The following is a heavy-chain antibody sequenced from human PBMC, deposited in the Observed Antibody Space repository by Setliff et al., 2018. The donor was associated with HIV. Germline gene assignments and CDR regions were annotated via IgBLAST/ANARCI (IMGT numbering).Heavy chain of an antibody. CDR3: ARAPTGELNF. Sequence: ETLSLTCAVSGDSMSGYYWSWIRQSPGKKLEWIGYIHTSGSTNYNPSLKSRVTISLDTSNDRFSLRLSSVTAADTAVYYCARAPTGELNFWGQGTLVTVSS. J-gene: IGHJ4*02. V-gene: IGHV4-4*08. CDR2: IHTSGST. CDR1: GDSMSGYY. D-gene: IGHD7-27*01.